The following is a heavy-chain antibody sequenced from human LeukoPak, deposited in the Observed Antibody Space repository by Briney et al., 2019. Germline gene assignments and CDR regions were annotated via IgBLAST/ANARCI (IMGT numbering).Heavy chain of an antibody. CDR2: MNPNSGNT. Sequence: ASVKVSCKASGYTFTSYDINWVRQATGQGLEWMGWMNPNSGNTGYAQKFLGRVTMTRNTSISTAYMELSSLRSEDTAVYYCARARRLAAASYWGQGTLVTVSS. J-gene: IGHJ4*02. V-gene: IGHV1-8*01. CDR3: ARARRLAAASY. D-gene: IGHD6-13*01. CDR1: GYTFTSYD.